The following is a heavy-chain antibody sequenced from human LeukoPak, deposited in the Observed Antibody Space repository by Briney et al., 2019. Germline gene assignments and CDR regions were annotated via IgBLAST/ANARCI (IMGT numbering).Heavy chain of an antibody. Sequence: GGSLRLSCAASGFTFSNTNMAWIRQAPGKGLEWVSYISSSGRSTTYADSVKGRFTISRDSAQNSLYLQMNSLRAEDTAVYYCSGGFDSDYFFYYGMDVWGQGTTVTVSS. CDR3: SGGFDSDYFFYYGMDV. D-gene: IGHD5-12*01. J-gene: IGHJ6*02. CDR1: GFTFSNTN. CDR2: ISSSGRST. V-gene: IGHV3-11*06.